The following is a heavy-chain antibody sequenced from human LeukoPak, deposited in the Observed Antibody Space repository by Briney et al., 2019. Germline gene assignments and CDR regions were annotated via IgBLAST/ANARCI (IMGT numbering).Heavy chain of an antibody. J-gene: IGHJ4*02. V-gene: IGHV1-69*05. CDR3: ARTYYDILTGYWGGGHFDY. CDR2: IIPIFGTA. Sequence: SVKVSCKASGGTFSSYAISWVRQAPGQGLEWMGGIIPIFGTANYAQKFQGRVTMTRDTSISTAYMELSRLRSDDTAVYYCARTYYDILTGYWGGGHFDYWGQGTLVTVSS. D-gene: IGHD3-9*01. CDR1: GGTFSSYA.